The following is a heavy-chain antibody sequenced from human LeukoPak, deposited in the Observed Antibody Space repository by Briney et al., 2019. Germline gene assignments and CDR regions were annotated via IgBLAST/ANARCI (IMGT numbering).Heavy chain of an antibody. V-gene: IGHV3-23*01. CDR1: GFIFAKYA. D-gene: IGHD4-23*01. Sequence: GGSLRLSCTTSGFIFAKYAMAWVRQSPGKGLEWVSTISASGADTYYADSVRGRFTISRGNSRNALYLQLSRLRVDDTAFYYCPKPLLTPGNWGPGTLVTVSS. CDR3: PKPLLTPGN. CDR2: ISASGADT. J-gene: IGHJ4*02.